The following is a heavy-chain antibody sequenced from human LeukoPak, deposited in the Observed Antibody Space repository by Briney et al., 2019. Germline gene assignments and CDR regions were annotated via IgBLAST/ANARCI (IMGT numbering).Heavy chain of an antibody. CDR3: ATTRGAGPGGHFDS. CDR1: GFSFNDEY. V-gene: IGHV3-11*01. Sequence: KTGGSLRLSCAASGFSFNDEYMSWIRQAPGQGLQWIAYISASGDFRRSTDSVKGQFTISRDNAKRLLYLQMDSLGEEDTAVYYCATTRGAGPGGHFDSRRQGVLVIVSS. J-gene: IGHJ4*02. CDR2: ISASGDFR. D-gene: IGHD1-1*01.